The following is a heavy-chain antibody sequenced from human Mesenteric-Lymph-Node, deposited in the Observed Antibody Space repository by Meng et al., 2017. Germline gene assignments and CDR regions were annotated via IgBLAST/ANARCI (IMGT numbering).Heavy chain of an antibody. CDR3: AKGTITPPGTGWGYYCDY. J-gene: IGHJ4*02. V-gene: IGHV3-20*04. D-gene: IGHD1-1*01. CDR2: INWNGGST. CDR1: GFTFDDYG. Sequence: GESLKISCAASGFTFDDYGMSWVRQAPGKGLEWVSGINWNGGSTGYADSVKGRFTISRDNAKNSLYLQMNSLRAEDTAVYYCAKGTITPPGTGWGYYCDYWGRGTLVTVSS.